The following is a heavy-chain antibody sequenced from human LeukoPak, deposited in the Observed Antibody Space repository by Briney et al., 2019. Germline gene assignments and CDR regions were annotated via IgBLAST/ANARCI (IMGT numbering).Heavy chain of an antibody. CDR3: SEGLDY. CDR2: IASTAHGGTT. J-gene: IGHJ4*02. CDR1: GFTFSYVW. Sequence: WGALRLSCEASGFTFSYVWMRWVRQAPGKGLEWVGRIASTAHGGTTDYAAPVKGRFTISRDDSKDTLYLQMNSLQTEDTAVYYCSEGLDYWGQGTLVTVSS. V-gene: IGHV3-15*04.